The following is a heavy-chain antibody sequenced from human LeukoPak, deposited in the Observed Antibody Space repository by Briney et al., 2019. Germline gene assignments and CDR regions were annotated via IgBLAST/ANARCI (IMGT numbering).Heavy chain of an antibody. CDR2: ISSSGSTI. J-gene: IGHJ2*01. V-gene: IGHV3-48*02. CDR1: GFTFRSYS. Sequence: GGSLRLSCVASGFTFRSYSMNWVRQAPGKGLEWVSYISSSGSTIYYADAVKGRFTISRDNAKNSLSLQMSSLRDEDTAVYNCATIAMEDWYFDLWGRGTLVTVSS. D-gene: IGHD5-18*01. CDR3: ATIAMEDWYFDL.